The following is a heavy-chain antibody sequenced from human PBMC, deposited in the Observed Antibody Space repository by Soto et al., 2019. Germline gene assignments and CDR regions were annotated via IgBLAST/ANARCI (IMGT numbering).Heavy chain of an antibody. Sequence: QVQLVQSGAEVKKPGASVKVSCKASGYTFTSYGINWVRQAPGQGLEWMGWLSAYNGNTNYAQKLQGRVTMTTDTSPSTAYMELRSLTSDDTAVYFCAKTCGYSYAIDFWGPGTLVTVYS. J-gene: IGHJ4*02. D-gene: IGHD5-18*01. CDR1: GYTFTSYG. CDR3: AKTCGYSYAIDF. CDR2: LSAYNGNT. V-gene: IGHV1-18*01.